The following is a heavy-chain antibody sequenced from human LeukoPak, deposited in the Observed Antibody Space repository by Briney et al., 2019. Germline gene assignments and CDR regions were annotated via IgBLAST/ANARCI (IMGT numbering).Heavy chain of an antibody. D-gene: IGHD6-13*01. CDR1: GFTFSSYA. CDR3: AKTRAAAGRVQIDY. Sequence: GGSLRLSCAASGFTFSSYAMSWVRQAPGKGLEWVSAISGSGGSTYYADSVKGRFTISRDNSKNTLYLQMNSLRAEDTAVYYCAKTRAAAGRVQIDYWGQGTLVTVSS. J-gene: IGHJ4*02. V-gene: IGHV3-23*01. CDR2: ISGSGGST.